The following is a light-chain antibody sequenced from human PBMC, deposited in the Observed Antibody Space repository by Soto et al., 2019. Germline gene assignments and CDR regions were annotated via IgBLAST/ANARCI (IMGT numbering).Light chain of an antibody. Sequence: QLVLTQPPSASGTPGQRVTISCSGSSSNIGGNPVNWYRQLPGTAPKLLLYSDVQRPSGVPDRVSGSKSGTSASLAISGLQSEDEADYFCAAWDDSLSAVLFGGGTKLTVL. CDR2: SDV. J-gene: IGLJ2*01. CDR1: SSNIGGNP. CDR3: AAWDDSLSAVL. V-gene: IGLV1-44*01.